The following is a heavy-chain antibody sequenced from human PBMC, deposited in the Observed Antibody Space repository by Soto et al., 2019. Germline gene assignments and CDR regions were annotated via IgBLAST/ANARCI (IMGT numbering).Heavy chain of an antibody. D-gene: IGHD2-2*01. CDR1: GFSVADYA. J-gene: IGHJ4*02. CDR2: IRSRAYGGTT. V-gene: IGHV3-49*03. CDR3: ARVPYCASTSCYGGFHY. Sequence: PGGSLRLSCTVSGFSVADYAMCWFRQAPGKGLEWISFIRSRAYGGTTEDAASVKGRFTISRDDSRNIAYLQMNSLKTEDTAVYYCARVPYCASTSCYGGFHYWGQGTLVTVSS.